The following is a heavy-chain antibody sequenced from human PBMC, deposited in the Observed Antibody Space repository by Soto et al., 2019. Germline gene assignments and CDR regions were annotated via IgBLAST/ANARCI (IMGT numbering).Heavy chain of an antibody. CDR3: ARVPQYYDSSGYGY. J-gene: IGHJ4*02. CDR1: GFTFTSYS. D-gene: IGHD3-22*01. CDR2: ISSSSSTI. Sequence: EVQLVESGGGLVQPGGSLRLSSAASGFTFTSYSMNWVRQAPGKGLAWVSYISSSSSTIYYADSVNGRFTISRDNAKNSLYLQMNSLRDEDTAVYYCARVPQYYDSSGYGYWGQGTLVTVSS. V-gene: IGHV3-48*02.